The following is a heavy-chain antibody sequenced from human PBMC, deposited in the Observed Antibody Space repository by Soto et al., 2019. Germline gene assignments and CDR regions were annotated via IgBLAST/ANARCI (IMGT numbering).Heavy chain of an antibody. CDR1: GGTFSSYA. D-gene: IGHD3-10*01. CDR3: ARVITMVRKWFAP. Sequence: QVQLVQSGAEVKKPGSSVKVSCKASGGTFSSYAISWVRQAPGQGLEWMGGIIPIFGTANYAQKFQGRVTITGDKATSTAYRELSSVRVEATAVYYCARVITMVRKWFAPGGQGTLVPVSS. CDR2: IIPIFGTA. J-gene: IGHJ5*02. V-gene: IGHV1-69*06.